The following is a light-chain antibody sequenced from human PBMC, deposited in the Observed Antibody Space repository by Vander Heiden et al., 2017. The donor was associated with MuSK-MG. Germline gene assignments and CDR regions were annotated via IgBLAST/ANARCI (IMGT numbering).Light chain of an antibody. V-gene: IGKV1-5*03. Sequence: DIHMTQSPSTLSASVGDRVTITCRASQSISNWLAWYQQKPGKAPKLRIYKASNLESGVPSRFSGGGSGAEFTLTISSLQPDDFATYYCQQDDCSPRTFGQGTKVEIK. CDR3: QQDDCSPRT. CDR2: KAS. CDR1: QSISNW. J-gene: IGKJ1*01.